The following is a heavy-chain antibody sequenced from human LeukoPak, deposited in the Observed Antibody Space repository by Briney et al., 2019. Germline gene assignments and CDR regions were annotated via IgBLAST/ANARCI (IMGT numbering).Heavy chain of an antibody. CDR3: ARDVALAFDI. Sequence: GGSLRLSCAASGFTFDDYGMHWVRQAPGKGLEWVSGMSWNSGSIGYADSVKGRFTISRDNAKNSLYLQMNSLRAEDTAVYYCARDVALAFDIWGQGTMVTVSS. D-gene: IGHD2-15*01. J-gene: IGHJ3*02. CDR1: GFTFDDYG. CDR2: MSWNSGSI. V-gene: IGHV3-9*01.